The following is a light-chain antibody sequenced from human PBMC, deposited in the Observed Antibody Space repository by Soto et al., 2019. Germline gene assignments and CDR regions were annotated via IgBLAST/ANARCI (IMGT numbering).Light chain of an antibody. CDR3: QHYNNWPLT. CDR2: GAY. J-gene: IGKJ4*01. CDR1: QSVSRN. V-gene: IGKV3-15*01. Sequence: ETVMTQSPATLSMSPGERITLSCRASQSVSRNLAWYQQRPGQTPRLLFYGAYTRATGIPARFSASGSGTEFILTISSLQSEEFAVYYCQHYNNWPLTFGGGTKVTIE.